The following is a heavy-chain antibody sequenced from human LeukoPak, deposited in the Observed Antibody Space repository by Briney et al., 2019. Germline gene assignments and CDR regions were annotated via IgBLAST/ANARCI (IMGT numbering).Heavy chain of an antibody. V-gene: IGHV1-46*01. CDR1: GGTFSSYA. J-gene: IGHJ4*02. CDR2: INPSGGST. CDR3: ARVRYDRAADY. D-gene: IGHD3-22*01. Sequence: ASVKVSCKASGGTFSSYAISWVRQAPGQGLEWMGIINPSGGSTSYAQKFQGRVTMTRDTSTSTVYMELSSLRSEDTAVYYCARVRYDRAADYWGQGTLVTVSS.